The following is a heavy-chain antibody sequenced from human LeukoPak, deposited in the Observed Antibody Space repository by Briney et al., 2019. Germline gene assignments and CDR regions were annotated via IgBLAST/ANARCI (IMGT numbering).Heavy chain of an antibody. CDR3: ARVGVHFHWYLEL. CDR2: LYSGSDT. D-gene: IGHD3-10*01. J-gene: IGHJ2*01. V-gene: IGHV3-53*01. CDR1: GFTVSTNY. Sequence: GGSLRLSCAASGFTVSTNYMNWVRQAPGKGLEWVSMLYSGSDTYYADSVKGRFTISRDSSKNILSLQMNNRRAEDTAVYYWARVGVHFHWYLELWGRGTLVTVSS.